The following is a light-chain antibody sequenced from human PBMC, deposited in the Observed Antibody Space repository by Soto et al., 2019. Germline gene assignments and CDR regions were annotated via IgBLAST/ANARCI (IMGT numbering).Light chain of an antibody. CDR1: SSDIGAYDF. J-gene: IGLJ3*02. CDR2: EVS. CDR3: SSYTTTNYRV. Sequence: QSALTQPASVSGSPGQSITISCTGASSDIGAYDFISWYQQHPGKAPKLVIFEVSNRPSGVSNRFSGSKSGNTASLTISGLQAEDEADYYCSSYTTTNYRVFGGGTKVTVL. V-gene: IGLV2-14*01.